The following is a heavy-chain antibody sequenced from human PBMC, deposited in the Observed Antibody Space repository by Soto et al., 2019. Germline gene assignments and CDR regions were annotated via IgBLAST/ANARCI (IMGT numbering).Heavy chain of an antibody. CDR2: IIPIAAIA. J-gene: IGHJ5*02. CDR3: ARGSTIVRGAPSWFDP. Sequence: QVQLVQSGAEVKKPGSSVKVSCKASGGTFSRYTINWVRQAPGQGLEWMGRIIPIAAIANYTQKFQGRVTINVDKSSTTAYMGLSSLRSDDTAVYYRARGSTIVRGAPSWFDPWGQGTLVTVSS. V-gene: IGHV1-69*02. D-gene: IGHD3-10*01. CDR1: GGTFSRYT.